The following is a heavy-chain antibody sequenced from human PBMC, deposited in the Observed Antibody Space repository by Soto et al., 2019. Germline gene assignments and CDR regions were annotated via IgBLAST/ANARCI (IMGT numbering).Heavy chain of an antibody. CDR1: GFTFSSYG. V-gene: IGHV3-30*18. CDR2: ISYDGSNK. CDR3: AKYLPRPGFGELSGSSGAFDI. D-gene: IGHD3-10*01. J-gene: IGHJ3*02. Sequence: QVKLVESGGGVVQPGMSLRLSCAASGFTFSSYGMHWVRQAPGKGLEWVAVISYDGSNKYYADSVKGRFTISRDNSNNTLYRQMNILRAEDTAVYDCAKYLPRPGFGELSGSSGAFDIWGQGTIVTVSS.